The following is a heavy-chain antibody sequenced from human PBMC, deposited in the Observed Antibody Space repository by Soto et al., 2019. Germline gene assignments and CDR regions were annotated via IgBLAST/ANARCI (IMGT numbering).Heavy chain of an antibody. D-gene: IGHD3-3*01. J-gene: IGHJ4*02. CDR2: IVPMFGTS. CDR1: GGTSTRYA. CDR3: NSGSDYDFWSGYL. Sequence: QERLVQSGAEVRKPGSSVKVSCKVTGGTSTRYAINWVRQAPGQGLEWMGGIVPMFGTSKYAQKFQGRVTITADTSTNIAYMELGSLRSEDTAVYYCNSGSDYDFWSGYLWGQGTLVSVSS. V-gene: IGHV1-69*06.